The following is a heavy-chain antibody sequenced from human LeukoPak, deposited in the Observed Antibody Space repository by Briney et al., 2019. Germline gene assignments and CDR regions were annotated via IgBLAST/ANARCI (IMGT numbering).Heavy chain of an antibody. CDR3: ARGVGGGRVFAFDI. D-gene: IGHD4-23*01. CDR2: IIPIFGTA. CDR1: GGTFSSYA. V-gene: IGHV1-69*13. Sequence: GASVKVSCKASGGTFSSYAISWVRQAPGQGLEWMGGIIPIFGTANYAQKFQGRVTITADGSTSTAYMELSSLRSEDTAVYYCARGVGGGRVFAFDIWGQGTMVTVSS. J-gene: IGHJ3*02.